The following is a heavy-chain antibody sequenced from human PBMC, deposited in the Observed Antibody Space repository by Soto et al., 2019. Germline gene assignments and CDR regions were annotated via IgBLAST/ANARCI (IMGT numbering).Heavy chain of an antibody. J-gene: IGHJ6*02. D-gene: IGHD6-19*01. CDR3: ARGILEQWLVYYYYCMGV. Sequence: SQTLSLTCAISGDSVSSNSAAWNRIRQSPSRGLEWLGRTYYKSKWYNDYAVSVKSRITINPDTSKNQFSLQLNSVTPEDTAVYDCARGILEQWLVYYYYCMGVWGQGTTVTVCS. CDR2: TYYKSKWYN. CDR1: GDSVSSNSAA. V-gene: IGHV6-1*01.